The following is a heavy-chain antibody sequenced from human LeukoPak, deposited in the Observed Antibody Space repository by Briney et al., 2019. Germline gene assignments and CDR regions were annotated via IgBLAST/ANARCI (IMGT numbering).Heavy chain of an antibody. V-gene: IGHV3-21*01. D-gene: IGHD2-2*01. CDR1: GFTFSNCS. CDR2: ISSSSSYI. J-gene: IGHJ4*02. CDR3: ARKLGYCSSTSCYWDY. Sequence: GSLRLSCAASGFTFSNCSMNWVRQAPGKGLEWVSSISSSSSYIYYADSVKGRFTISRDNAKNSLYLQMNSLRAEDTAVYYCARKLGYCSSTSCYWDYWGQGTLVTVSS.